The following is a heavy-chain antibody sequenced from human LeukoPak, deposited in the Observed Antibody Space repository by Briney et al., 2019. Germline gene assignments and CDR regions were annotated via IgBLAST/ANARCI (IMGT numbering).Heavy chain of an antibody. V-gene: IGHV1-3*01. CDR2: INAGNGNT. J-gene: IGHJ5*02. D-gene: IGHD3-10*01. CDR3: ARVRWFGELNWLDP. Sequence: VASVKVSCKASGYTFTSYAMHWVRQAPGQRLEWMGWINAGNGNTKYSQKFQGRVTITRDTSASTAYMELSSLRSEDTAVYYCARVRWFGELNWLDPWGQGTLVTVSS. CDR1: GYTFTSYA.